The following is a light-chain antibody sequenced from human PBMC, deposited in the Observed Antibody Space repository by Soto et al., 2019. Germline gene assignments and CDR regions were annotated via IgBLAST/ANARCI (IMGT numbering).Light chain of an antibody. CDR2: DVS. Sequence: ESVLSQSPATLSLYQGERATLSCRAGQSVSESLAWYQQKPGQAPRLLIYDVSYRATGIPVRFSGSGSGTDFTLTISSLEPEDFAVYYCQQRSDWLPITFGQGTKVDI. CDR3: QQRSDWLPIT. J-gene: IGKJ1*01. V-gene: IGKV3-11*01. CDR1: QSVSES.